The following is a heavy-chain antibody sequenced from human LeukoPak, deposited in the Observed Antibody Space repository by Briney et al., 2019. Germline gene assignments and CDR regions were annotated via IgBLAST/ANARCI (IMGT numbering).Heavy chain of an antibody. D-gene: IGHD4-17*01. J-gene: IGHJ4*02. CDR1: GFTFSSYS. V-gene: IGHV3-21*01. CDR3: ARDFPWVEKADYGDYDY. CDR2: ISSSSSYI. Sequence: GGSLRLSCAASGFTFSSYSMNWVRQAPGKGLEWVSSISSSSSYIYYADSVKGRFTISRDNAKNSLYLQMNSLRAEDTAVYYCARDFPWVEKADYGDYDYWGQGTLFTVSS.